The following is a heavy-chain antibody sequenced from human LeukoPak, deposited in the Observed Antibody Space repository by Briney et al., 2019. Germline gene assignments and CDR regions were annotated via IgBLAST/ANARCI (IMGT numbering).Heavy chain of an antibody. Sequence: PGRSLRLSCAASGFLFSIYGMHWVRQAPGKGLEWVAIITFDGNSKSYADSVKGRFTVSRDNSKNTPYLQMSSLRTEDTAVYYCAKDLSYGSYSFDSWGQGALVTVSS. CDR2: ITFDGNSK. V-gene: IGHV3-30*18. D-gene: IGHD3-10*01. CDR1: GFLFSIYG. J-gene: IGHJ4*02. CDR3: AKDLSYGSYSFDS.